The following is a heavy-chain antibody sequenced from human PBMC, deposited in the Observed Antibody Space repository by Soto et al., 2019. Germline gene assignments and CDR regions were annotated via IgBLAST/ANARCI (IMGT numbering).Heavy chain of an antibody. D-gene: IGHD2-2*01. J-gene: IGHJ5*02. CDR3: ARAVSPHSTPSWLAP. CDR2: ISFDGYNK. CDR1: GFSFRNSA. V-gene: IGHV3-30-3*01. Sequence: QVQLVESGGGVVQPGRSLRLSCVASGFSFRNSAMHWVRQAPGKGLEWVAMISFDGYNKYHAESVRGRFTISRDNPKSTLDLQMTSRRAEDRAVYFCARAVSPHSTPSWLAPWAKGTLATVSS.